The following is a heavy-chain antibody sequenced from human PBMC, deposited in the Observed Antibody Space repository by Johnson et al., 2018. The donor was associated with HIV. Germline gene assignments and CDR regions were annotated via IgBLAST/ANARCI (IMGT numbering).Heavy chain of an antibody. D-gene: IGHD3-10*01. V-gene: IGHV3-30-3*01. Sequence: QVQLVESGGGVVQAGRSLRLSCAASGFSFSSYALHWVRQAPGKGLEWVAVVSYETTNKHYADSVKGRFTISRDNSKNTLYLQMNSLRAEDTAVYYCAVYYYGSGSRNDAFDIWGQGTMVTVSS. CDR2: VSYETTNK. CDR1: GFSFSSYA. J-gene: IGHJ3*02. CDR3: AVYYYGSGSRNDAFDI.